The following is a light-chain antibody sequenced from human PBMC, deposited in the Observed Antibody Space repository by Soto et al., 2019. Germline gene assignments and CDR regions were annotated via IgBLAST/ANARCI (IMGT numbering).Light chain of an antibody. Sequence: QSALTQPASVSGSPGQSITISCTGARSDVGNYDYVSWYQQHPGKAPKLMIYEVNKRPSGVPDRFSGSKSGNTASLTVSGLQAEDEADYYCSSYAGSSNVFGTGTKLTVL. CDR1: RSDVGNYDY. CDR2: EVN. V-gene: IGLV2-8*01. J-gene: IGLJ1*01. CDR3: SSYAGSSNV.